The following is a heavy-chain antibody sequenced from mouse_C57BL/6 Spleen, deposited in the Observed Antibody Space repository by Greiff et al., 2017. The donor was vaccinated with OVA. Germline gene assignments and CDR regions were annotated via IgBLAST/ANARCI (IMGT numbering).Heavy chain of an antibody. V-gene: IGHV1-18*01. Sequence: EVKLQESGPELVKPGASVKIPCKASGYTFTDYNMDWVKQSHGKSLEWIGDINPNNGGTIYNQKFKGKATLTVDKSSSTAYMELRSLTSEDTAVYYCARRWDEVFDYWGQGTTLTVSS. CDR1: GYTFTDYN. J-gene: IGHJ2*01. D-gene: IGHD4-1*01. CDR2: INPNNGGT. CDR3: ARRWDEVFDY.